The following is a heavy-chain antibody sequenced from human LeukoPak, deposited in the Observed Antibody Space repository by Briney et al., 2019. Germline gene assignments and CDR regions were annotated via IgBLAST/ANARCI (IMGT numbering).Heavy chain of an antibody. CDR2: IYYSGST. V-gene: IGHV4-31*03. CDR1: GGSISSGGYY. Sequence: SQTLSLTCTVSGGSISSGGYYWSWIRQHPGKGLEWIGYIYYSGSTYYNPSLKSRVTMSVDTSKNQFSLKLSFVTAADTAMYYCARSDYHNSGSHTVFDAFDIWGQGTRVTVSS. J-gene: IGHJ3*02. CDR3: ARSDYHNSGSHTVFDAFDI. D-gene: IGHD3-10*01.